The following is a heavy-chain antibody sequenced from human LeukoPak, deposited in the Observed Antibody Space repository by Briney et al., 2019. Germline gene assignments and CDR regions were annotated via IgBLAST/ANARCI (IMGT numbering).Heavy chain of an antibody. CDR2: IYYSGST. CDR1: GGSISSSSYY. Sequence: PSETLSLTCTVSGGSISSSSYYWGWIRQPPGKGLEWIGSIYYSGSTYYNPSLKSRVTTSADTSKNQFSLKLSSVTAADTAVYYCARGRRGSRGVDYWGQGTLVTVSS. D-gene: IGHD5-12*01. J-gene: IGHJ4*02. V-gene: IGHV4-39*01. CDR3: ARGRRGSRGVDY.